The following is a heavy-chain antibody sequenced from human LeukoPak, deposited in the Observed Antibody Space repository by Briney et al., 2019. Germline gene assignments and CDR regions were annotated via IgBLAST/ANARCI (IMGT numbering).Heavy chain of an antibody. J-gene: IGHJ6*02. V-gene: IGHV1-69*04. CDR1: GGTFSSYA. Sequence: ASVKVSCKASGGTFSSYAISWVRQAPGQGLGWMGRIIPIFGIANYAQKFQGRVTITADKSTSTAYMELSSLRSEDTAVYYCARDGAHPGSGYLPLQYYYYYGMDVWGQGTTVTVSS. CDR3: ARDGAHPGSGYLPLQYYYYYGMDV. D-gene: IGHD3-22*01. CDR2: IIPIFGIA.